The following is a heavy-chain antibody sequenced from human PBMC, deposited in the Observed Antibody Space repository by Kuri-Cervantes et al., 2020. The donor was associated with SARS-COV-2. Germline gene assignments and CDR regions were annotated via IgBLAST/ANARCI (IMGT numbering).Heavy chain of an antibody. CDR2: IILIFGTA. V-gene: IGHV1-69*13. CDR1: GGTFSSYA. Sequence: SVKVSCKASGGTFSSYAISWVRQAPGQGLEWMGGIILIFGTANYAQKFQGRVTITADESTSTAYMELSSLRSEDTAVYYCARARNGNYLNEPDYWGQGTLVTVSS. D-gene: IGHD4-17*01. J-gene: IGHJ4*02. CDR3: ARARNGNYLNEPDY.